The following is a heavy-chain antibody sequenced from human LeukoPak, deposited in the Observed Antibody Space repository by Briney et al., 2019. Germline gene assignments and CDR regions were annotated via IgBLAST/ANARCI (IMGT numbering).Heavy chain of an antibody. CDR2: IYYSGGT. CDR1: GDSISNYY. V-gene: IGHV4-59*01. J-gene: IGHJ5*02. Sequence: SETLSLTCIVSGDSISNYYWSWIRKPPGKGLEWIGYIYYSGGTNYNPSLKSRVTISVDTSKNQLSLKLSFVTAADTAVYYCASVHNSRTYWFDPWGQGTLVTVSS. CDR3: ASVHNSRTYWFDP. D-gene: IGHD6-13*01.